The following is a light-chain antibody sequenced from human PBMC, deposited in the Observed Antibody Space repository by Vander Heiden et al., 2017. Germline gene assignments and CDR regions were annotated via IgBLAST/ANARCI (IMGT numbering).Light chain of an antibody. J-gene: IGKJ3*01. V-gene: IGKV1-9*01. CDR1: QGISSY. Sequence: DIQLTHSPSFLSASVGDRVTITFRASQGISSYLASYQQKPGKAPKLLIYAASTLQSGVPSRFSGSGSGTEFTLTIISLQPEDFATYYCQQLNSYPQAFGHGTKVDIK. CDR3: QQLNSYPQA. CDR2: AAS.